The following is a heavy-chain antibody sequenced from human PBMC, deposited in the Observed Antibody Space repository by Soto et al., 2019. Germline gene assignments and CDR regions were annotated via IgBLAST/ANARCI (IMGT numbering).Heavy chain of an antibody. D-gene: IGHD4-4*01. CDR2: ISWSGGTI. Sequence: EVQLVESGGGLVQPGRSLRLSCAASGFTLRNYAMHWVRQAPGKGLEWVSGISWSGGTIGYADSVKGRFTISRDNAKNSLYLEMNSLRAEDTALYYRAKDKLNSNYEYYFDHWGQGTLVTVSS. CDR1: GFTLRNYA. V-gene: IGHV3-9*01. CDR3: AKDKLNSNYEYYFDH. J-gene: IGHJ4*02.